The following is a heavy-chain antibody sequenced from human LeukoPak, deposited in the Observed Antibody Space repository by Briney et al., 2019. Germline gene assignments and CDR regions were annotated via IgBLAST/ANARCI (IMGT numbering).Heavy chain of an antibody. CDR2: IIPIFGAA. V-gene: IGHV1-69*01. CDR1: GGTFSSYA. Sequence: SVKVSCKASGGTFSSYAISWVRQAPGQGLEWMGGIIPIFGAANYAQEFQGRVTITADESTTTVFMELSSLRSEDTAVYYCARRDCGGDCYSSYYYYYGMHVWGQGTTVIVSS. CDR3: ARRDCGGDCYSSYYYYYGMHV. D-gene: IGHD2-21*02. J-gene: IGHJ6*02.